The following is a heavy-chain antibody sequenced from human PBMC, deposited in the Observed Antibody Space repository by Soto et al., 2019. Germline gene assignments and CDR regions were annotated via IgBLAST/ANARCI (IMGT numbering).Heavy chain of an antibody. D-gene: IGHD3-22*01. CDR3: AKSRYSDSSGDFYDY. V-gene: IGHV3-23*01. CDR1: AFTFNNYA. CDR2: IGGSGRTT. J-gene: IGHJ4*02. Sequence: EVQLLESGGGLVQPGGSLSLSCAASAFTFNNYAMSWVRQAPGKVLEWVSGIGGSGRTTYYADSVKGRFTISRDNSNNTLCLQMNSLRAEDTAVYYCAKSRYSDSSGDFYDYWGQGTLVTVSS.